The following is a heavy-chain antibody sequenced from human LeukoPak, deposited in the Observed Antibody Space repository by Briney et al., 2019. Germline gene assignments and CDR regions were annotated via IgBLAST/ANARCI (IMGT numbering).Heavy chain of an antibody. CDR2: FDPEDGET. Sequence: ASVKVSCKVSGYTRTELSMHWVRQAPGKGLEWMGGFDPEDGETIYAKKFQCRVTMTEDTSTDPAYMELSSLRSEDTAVYYCATSAGFRGVATITNSDYWGQGTLVTVSS. D-gene: IGHD5-12*01. V-gene: IGHV1-24*01. CDR1: GYTRTELS. J-gene: IGHJ4*02. CDR3: ATSAGFRGVATITNSDY.